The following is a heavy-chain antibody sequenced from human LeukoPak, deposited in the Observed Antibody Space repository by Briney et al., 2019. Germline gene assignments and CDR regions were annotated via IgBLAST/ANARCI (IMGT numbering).Heavy chain of an antibody. CDR1: GYTFTSND. D-gene: IGHD1-26*01. Sequence: GASVKVSCKASGYTFTSNDINWVRQATGQGLEWMGWMNPNSGNTGYAQKFQGRVTITRNTSISTAYMELSSLRSEDTAVYYCARGQDGSYYGYFDYWGQGTLVTVSS. J-gene: IGHJ4*02. V-gene: IGHV1-8*03. CDR3: ARGQDGSYYGYFDY. CDR2: MNPNSGNT.